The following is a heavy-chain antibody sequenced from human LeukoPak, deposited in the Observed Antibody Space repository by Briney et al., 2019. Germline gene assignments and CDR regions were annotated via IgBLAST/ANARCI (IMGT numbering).Heavy chain of an antibody. J-gene: IGHJ5*02. V-gene: IGHV1-18*01. CDR1: GYTFTSYG. CDR3: ARDHCTSSACYYDNWFDP. CDR2: ISAYNGNT. D-gene: IGHD2-2*01. Sequence: GASVKVSCKASGYTFTSYGISWVRQAPGQGLEWMGWISAYNGNTNYAENLQGRVTMTTDTSTSTAYMELRSLRSDDSAVYYCARDHCTSSACYYDNWFDPWGPGTLVTVSS.